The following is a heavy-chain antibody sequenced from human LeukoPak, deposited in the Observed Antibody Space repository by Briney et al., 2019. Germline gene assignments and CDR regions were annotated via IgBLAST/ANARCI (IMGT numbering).Heavy chain of an antibody. CDR1: GYTFTSYD. D-gene: IGHD1-26*01. V-gene: IGHV1-8*01. CDR3: ARSSVGARRRIDY. J-gene: IGHJ4*02. Sequence: GASAKVSCKASGYTFTSYDINWVRQATGQGLEWMGWMNPNSGNTGYAQKFQGRVTMTRSTSINTAYMELNSLTSEDTAVYYCARSSVGARRRIDYWGQGTLVTVSS. CDR2: MNPNSGNT.